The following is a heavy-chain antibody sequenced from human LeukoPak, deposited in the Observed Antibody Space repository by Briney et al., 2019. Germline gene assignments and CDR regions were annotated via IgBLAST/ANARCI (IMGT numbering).Heavy chain of an antibody. J-gene: IGHJ4*02. CDR1: GYTFTSYY. CDR3: ARPTTSHYPFDY. Sequence: ASVKVSCKASGYTFTSYYMHWVRQAPGQGLEWMGIINPSGGGTSYARKFQGRVTMTRDTSTSTVYMELSSLRSEDTAVYYCARPTTSHYPFDYWGQGTLVTVSS. CDR2: INPSGGGT. D-gene: IGHD2-2*01. V-gene: IGHV1-46*01.